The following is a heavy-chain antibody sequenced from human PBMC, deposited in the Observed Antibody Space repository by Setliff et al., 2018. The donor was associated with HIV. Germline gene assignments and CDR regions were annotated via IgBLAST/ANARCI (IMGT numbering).Heavy chain of an antibody. CDR3: ARAFGSGSYRWFDP. V-gene: IGHV4-31*03. Sequence: SETLSLTCTVSGGSISSADYYWSWIRQHPGKGLEWMGYISYSGSTYCNPSLRSRLTLSVDTSKNQFSLRLSSVTAADTAVYYCARAFGSGSYRWFDPWGQGTLVTVSS. CDR2: ISYSGST. D-gene: IGHD3-10*01. CDR1: GGSISSADYY. J-gene: IGHJ5*02.